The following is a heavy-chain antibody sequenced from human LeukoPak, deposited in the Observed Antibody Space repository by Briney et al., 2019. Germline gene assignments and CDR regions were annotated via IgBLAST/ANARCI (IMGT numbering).Heavy chain of an antibody. CDR2: ISWNSGSI. J-gene: IGHJ4*02. V-gene: IGHV3-9*01. D-gene: IGHD5-18*01. CDR3: AKHSTDTAMDCFDY. Sequence: PGESLRLSCTASGFTFRSYAMSWVRQAPGKGREGVSSISWNSGSIGYADSVKGRFTISRDNAKNSLYLQMNSLRAEDTALYYCAKHSTDTAMDCFDYWGQGTLVTVSS. CDR1: GFTFRSYA.